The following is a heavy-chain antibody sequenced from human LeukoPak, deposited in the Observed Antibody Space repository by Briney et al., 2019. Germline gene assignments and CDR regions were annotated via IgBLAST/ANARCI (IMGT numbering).Heavy chain of an antibody. CDR1: GYTFTDYY. Sequence: ASVKVSCKASGYTFTDYYMHWVRQAPGQGLEWMGWINPNSGGTNYAQKFRGRVTMTRDTSISTAYMELSRLRSDDTAVYYCAREGLGELTLDYWGQGTLVTVSS. D-gene: IGHD3-16*01. CDR2: INPNSGGT. J-gene: IGHJ4*02. CDR3: AREGLGELTLDY. V-gene: IGHV1-2*02.